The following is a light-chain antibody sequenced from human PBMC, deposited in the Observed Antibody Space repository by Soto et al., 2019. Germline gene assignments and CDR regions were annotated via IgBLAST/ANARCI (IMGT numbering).Light chain of an antibody. J-gene: IGKJ5*01. CDR2: AAS. CDR3: LQHDSFPPT. V-gene: IGKV1-17*03. CDR1: QDIGNH. Sequence: DIHMTQSPSSLSASVGYRFTITCRASQDIGNHLAWFRQKPGKVPQRLIYAASSLQTGVPSRFRGSGSGTDFTLTINSLQPEDFATYYCLQHDSFPPTFGQGTRLEIK.